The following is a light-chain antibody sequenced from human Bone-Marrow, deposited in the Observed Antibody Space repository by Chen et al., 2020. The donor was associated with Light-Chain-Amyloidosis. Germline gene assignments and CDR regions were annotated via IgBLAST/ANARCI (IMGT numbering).Light chain of an antibody. J-gene: IGLJ3*02. Sequence: SYVLNQPSSVSVAPGQTATIACGGNNIGSTSVHWYQQTPGQAPLLVVYDDSDRPSGIPERLSGSNSGNTATLTNSRVEAVDEADYYCQVWDRSSDRPVFGGGTKLTVL. CDR3: QVWDRSSDRPV. CDR2: DDS. CDR1: NIGSTS. V-gene: IGLV3-21*02.